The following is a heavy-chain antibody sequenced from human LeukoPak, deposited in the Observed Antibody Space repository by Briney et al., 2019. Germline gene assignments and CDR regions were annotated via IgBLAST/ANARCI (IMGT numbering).Heavy chain of an antibody. Sequence: VASVKVSCKASGYTFTGYYMHWVRQAPGQGLEWMGWINPNSGGTNYAQKLQGRVTMTTDTSTSTAYMELRSLRSDDTAVYYCARGSPYYYDSSGYPKPLDYWGQGTLVTVSS. J-gene: IGHJ4*02. V-gene: IGHV1-2*02. CDR3: ARGSPYYYDSSGYPKPLDY. CDR2: INPNSGGT. CDR1: GYTFTGYY. D-gene: IGHD3-22*01.